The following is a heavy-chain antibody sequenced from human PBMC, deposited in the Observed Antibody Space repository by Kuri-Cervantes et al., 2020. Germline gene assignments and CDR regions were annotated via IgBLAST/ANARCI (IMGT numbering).Heavy chain of an antibody. V-gene: IGHV3-11*01. CDR3: AKEKGGWYY. J-gene: IGHJ4*02. CDR1: GFTFSDYY. D-gene: IGHD6-19*01. CDR2: ISSSGSTI. Sequence: LSLTCAASGFTFSDYYMSWIRQAPGKGLEWVSYISSSGSTIYYADSVKGRFTISRDNSKNTLYLQMNSLRAEDTALYYCAKEKGGWYYWGQGTLVTVSS.